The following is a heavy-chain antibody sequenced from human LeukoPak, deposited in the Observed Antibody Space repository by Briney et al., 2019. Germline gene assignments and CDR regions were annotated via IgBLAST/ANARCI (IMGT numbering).Heavy chain of an antibody. CDR3: ARVRLVSGYSSSFSSRFDAFDI. Sequence: SETLSLTCAVYGGSFSGYYWSWIRQPPGKGLEWIGEINHSGSTNYNPSLKSRVTISVDTSKNQFSLKLSSVTAADTAVYYCARVRLVSGYSSSFSSRFDAFDIWGQGTMVTVSS. CDR2: INHSGST. CDR1: GGSFSGYY. J-gene: IGHJ3*02. V-gene: IGHV4-34*01. D-gene: IGHD6-13*01.